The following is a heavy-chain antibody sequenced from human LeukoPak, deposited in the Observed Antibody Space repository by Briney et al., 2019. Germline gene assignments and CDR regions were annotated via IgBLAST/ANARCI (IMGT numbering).Heavy chain of an antibody. J-gene: IGHJ4*02. CDR1: GGSFSGYY. CDR2: INHSGST. V-gene: IGHV4-34*01. D-gene: IGHD1-14*01. CDR3: ASSRILPLDY. Sequence: SGTLSLTCAVYGGSFSGYYWSWIRQPPGKGLEWIGEINHSGSTNYNPSLKSRVTISVDTSMNQFSLKLSSVTAADTAVCYCASSRILPLDYWGQGTLVTVLS.